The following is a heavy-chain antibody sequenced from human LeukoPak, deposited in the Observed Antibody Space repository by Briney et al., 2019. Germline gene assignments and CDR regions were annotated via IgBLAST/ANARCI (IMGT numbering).Heavy chain of an antibody. CDR1: GYTFTSYD. Sequence: VASVKVSCKASGYTFTSYDINWVRQATGQGLEWMGWMNPNSGNTGYAQKSQGRVTMTRNTSISTAYMELSSLRSEDTAVYYCARGASYSSSWYHAFDIWGQGTMVTVSS. D-gene: IGHD6-13*01. CDR3: ARGASYSSSWYHAFDI. V-gene: IGHV1-8*01. J-gene: IGHJ3*02. CDR2: MNPNSGNT.